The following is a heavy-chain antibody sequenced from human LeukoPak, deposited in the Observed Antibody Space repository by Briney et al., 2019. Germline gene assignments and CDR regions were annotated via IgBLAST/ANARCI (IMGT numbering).Heavy chain of an antibody. V-gene: IGHV2-70*11. D-gene: IGHD3-9*01. J-gene: IGHJ6*03. CDR1: AFSLSTSGMC. CDR3: ARTPGGYYDILTGYNYYYYMDV. CDR2: IDWDDDK. Sequence: SGPTLVNPTQTLTLTCTFSAFSLSTSGMCVSWIRQPPGKALEWLARIDWDDDKYYSTSLKTRFTISKDTSKNQVVLTMTNMDPVDTATYYCARTPGGYYDILTGYNYYYYMDVWGKGTTVTVSS.